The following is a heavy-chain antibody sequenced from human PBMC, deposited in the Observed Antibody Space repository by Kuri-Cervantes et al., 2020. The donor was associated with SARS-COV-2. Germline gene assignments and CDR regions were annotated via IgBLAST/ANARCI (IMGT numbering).Heavy chain of an antibody. CDR2: IYYSGST. CDR3: ALRTLPWYYYYMDV. V-gene: IGHV4-38-2*02. CDR1: GYSISSGYY. D-gene: IGHD3/OR15-3a*01. J-gene: IGHJ6*03. Sequence: SETLSLTCTVSGYSISSGYYWGWIRQPPGKGLEWIGYIYYSGSTYYNPSLKSRVTISVDTSKNQFSLKLSSVTAADTAVYYCALRTLPWYYYYMDVWGKGTTVTVSS.